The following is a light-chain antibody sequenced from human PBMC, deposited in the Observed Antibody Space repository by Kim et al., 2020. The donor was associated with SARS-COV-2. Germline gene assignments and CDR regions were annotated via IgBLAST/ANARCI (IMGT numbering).Light chain of an antibody. Sequence: SYELAQPPSVSVAPGQTARVSCGGNSIGSKSVHWYQQKSGQAPVLVIYYDSDRASGIPERFSGSNSGNTATLTISRVEAGDEADYYCQVWDSTSDHRVVFGGGTQLTVL. J-gene: IGLJ2*01. CDR3: QVWDSTSDHRVV. V-gene: IGLV3-21*04. CDR2: YDS. CDR1: SIGSKS.